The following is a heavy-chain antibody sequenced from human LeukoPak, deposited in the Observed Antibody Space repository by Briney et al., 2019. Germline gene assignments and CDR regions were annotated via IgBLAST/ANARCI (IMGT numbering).Heavy chain of an antibody. CDR3: ARLDGRYCSSTSCYYFDY. D-gene: IGHD2-2*01. J-gene: IGHJ4*02. V-gene: IGHV5-51*01. CDR2: IYPGDSDT. Sequence: GESLKISCKGSGYSFTSYWIGWVRQTPGKGLEWMGIIYPGDSDTRYSPSFQGQVTISADKSISTAYLQWSSLKASDTAMYYCARLDGRYCSSTSCYYFDYWGQGTLVTVSS. CDR1: GYSFTSYW.